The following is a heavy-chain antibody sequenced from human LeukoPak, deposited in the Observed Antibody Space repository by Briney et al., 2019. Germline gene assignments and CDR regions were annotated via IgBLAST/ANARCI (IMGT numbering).Heavy chain of an antibody. D-gene: IGHD3-22*01. J-gene: IGHJ4*02. CDR2: IIPILGIA. V-gene: IGHV1-69*04. Sequence: EASVKVSCKASGGTFSSYAISWVRQAPGQGLEWMGRIIPILGIANYAQKFQGRVTITADKSTSTAYMELSSLRSEDTAVYYCARLYCYDSSGYYYWGQGTLVTVSS. CDR1: GGTFSSYA. CDR3: ARLYCYDSSGYYY.